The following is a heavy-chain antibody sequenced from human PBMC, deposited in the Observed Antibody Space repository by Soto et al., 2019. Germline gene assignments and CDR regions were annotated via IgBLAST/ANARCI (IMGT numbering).Heavy chain of an antibody. J-gene: IGHJ3*02. CDR2: IHYSGST. CDR3: ATFSSGWYMGAFDI. Sequence: SETLSLTCTVSGGSISSYYWSWIRQPPGKGLEWIGYIHYSGSTNYNPSLKSRVTISVDTSKNQFSLKLSSVTAADTAVYYCATFSSGWYMGAFDIWGQGTMVTVSS. V-gene: IGHV4-59*01. CDR1: GGSISSYY. D-gene: IGHD6-19*01.